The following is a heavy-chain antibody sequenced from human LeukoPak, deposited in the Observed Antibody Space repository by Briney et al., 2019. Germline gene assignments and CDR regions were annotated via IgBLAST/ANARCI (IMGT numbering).Heavy chain of an antibody. CDR3: AKDHYYDSSGRYFDY. CDR1: GFTFDDYA. J-gene: IGHJ4*02. CDR2: ISWNSGSI. V-gene: IGHV3-9*01. D-gene: IGHD3-22*01. Sequence: GRSLRLSCAASGFTFDDYAMHWVRQAPGKGLEWVSGISWNSGSIGYADSVKGRFTISRDNAKNSLYLQMNSLRAEDTALYYCAKDHYYDSSGRYFDYWGQGTLVTVSS.